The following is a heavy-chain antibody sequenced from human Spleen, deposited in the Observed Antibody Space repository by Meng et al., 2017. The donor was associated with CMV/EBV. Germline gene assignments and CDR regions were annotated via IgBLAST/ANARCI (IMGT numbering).Heavy chain of an antibody. CDR1: GFTFSNCY. V-gene: IGHV3-7*01. CDR2: INQDGSEK. J-gene: IGHJ3*02. D-gene: IGHD6-19*01. Sequence: GESLKISCAASGFTFSNCYMSWVRQAPEKGLEWVANINQDGSEKFYVDSVKGRFTISRDNAKKSLYLQMNGLRAGDTAVYYCARVLKGGWDFDAFDIWGQGTMVTVSS. CDR3: ARVLKGGWDFDAFDI.